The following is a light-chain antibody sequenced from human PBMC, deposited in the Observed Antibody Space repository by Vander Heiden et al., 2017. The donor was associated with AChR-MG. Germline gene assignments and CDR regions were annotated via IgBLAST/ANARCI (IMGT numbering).Light chain of an antibody. CDR1: ALPKKY. J-gene: IGLJ3*02. CDR2: DDS. Sequence: SYELTQPPSVSVSPGQTARITCSGDALPKKYASWYQQKSGQAPGLVIYDDSKRPSGIPERFSGSSSGTMATVTISGAQVEDEADYYCYSTDSSGNHRVFGGGTKLTVL. V-gene: IGLV3-10*01. CDR3: YSTDSSGNHRV.